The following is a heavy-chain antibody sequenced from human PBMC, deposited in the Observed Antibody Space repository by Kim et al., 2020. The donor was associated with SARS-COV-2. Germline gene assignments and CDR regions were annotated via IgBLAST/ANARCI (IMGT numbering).Heavy chain of an antibody. J-gene: IGHJ4*02. Sequence: ASVKVSCKASGYTFTGYYMHWVRQAPGQGLEWMGRINPNSGGTNYAQKFQGRVTMTRDTSISTAYMELSRLRSDDTAVYYCARESYDSSGYYSRWGQGTLVTVSS. CDR1: GYTFTGYY. V-gene: IGHV1-2*06. CDR2: INPNSGGT. CDR3: ARESYDSSGYYSR. D-gene: IGHD3-22*01.